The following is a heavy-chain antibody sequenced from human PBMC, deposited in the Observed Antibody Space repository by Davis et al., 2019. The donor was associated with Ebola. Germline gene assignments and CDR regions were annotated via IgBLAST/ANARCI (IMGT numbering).Heavy chain of an antibody. CDR3: ARDQALAIYYYYGMDV. CDR1: GGTFSSYA. Sequence: SVKVSCKASGGTFSSYAISWVRQAPGQGLEWMGGIIPIFGTANYAQKFQGRVTITADESTSTAYMELSSLRSEDTAVYYCARDQALAIYYYYGMDVWGQGTTVTVSS. D-gene: IGHD2-21*01. CDR2: IIPIFGTA. V-gene: IGHV1-69*13. J-gene: IGHJ6*02.